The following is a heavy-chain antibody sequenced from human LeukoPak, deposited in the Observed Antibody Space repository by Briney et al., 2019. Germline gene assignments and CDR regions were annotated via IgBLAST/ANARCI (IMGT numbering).Heavy chain of an antibody. CDR2: ISAYNGDT. V-gene: IGHV1-18*01. CDR3: ARDWGQVRPNEFDP. CDR1: GYTFSSYG. J-gene: IGHJ5*02. D-gene: IGHD3-10*01. Sequence: GASVKVSCKASGYTFSSYGFSWVRQAPGQGLEWMGWISAYNGDTNYAQKFQGRVTMTTDESTSTAYMELSSLRSEDTAVSSCARDWGQVRPNEFDPWGQGTLVTVSS.